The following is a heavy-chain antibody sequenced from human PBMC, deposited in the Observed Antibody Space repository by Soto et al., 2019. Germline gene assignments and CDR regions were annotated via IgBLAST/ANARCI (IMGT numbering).Heavy chain of an antibody. CDR3: ARARAPYYYAPHPFDI. D-gene: IGHD3-10*01. J-gene: IGHJ3*02. V-gene: IGHV4-61*01. CDR2: IYYSGST. CDR1: GGSVSSGSYY. Sequence: QVQLQESGPGLVKPSETLSLTCTVSGGSVSSGSYYWSWIRQPPGKGLEWIGYIYYSGSTNYNPSLKCRVTISVATSKNPFSLKLSSVNAADTAVYYCARARAPYYYAPHPFDIWGQGTMVTVSS.